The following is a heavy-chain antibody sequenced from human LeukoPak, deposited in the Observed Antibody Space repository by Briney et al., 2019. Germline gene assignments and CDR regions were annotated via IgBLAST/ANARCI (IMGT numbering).Heavy chain of an antibody. CDR2: IIGSVGNT. Sequence: PGGSLRLSCAASGFTFSSYSMSWVRPAPEKGLGWVSTIIGSVGNTYYADSVRGPFTISTDNCKNTLYLQRTSVRAAHTAVCYRAKRATNVSTFWGQGTVVTVSS. CDR1: GFTFSSYS. CDR3: AKRATNVSTF. J-gene: IGHJ4*02. V-gene: IGHV3-23*01. D-gene: IGHD5/OR15-5a*01.